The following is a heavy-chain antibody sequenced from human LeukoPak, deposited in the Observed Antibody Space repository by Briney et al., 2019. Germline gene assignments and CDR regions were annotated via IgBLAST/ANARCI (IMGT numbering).Heavy chain of an antibody. D-gene: IGHD6-13*01. V-gene: IGHV3-7*01. Sequence: GGSLRLSCAASGFSFRSHWMSWVRQAPGKGLKCVATIKGDGSEKFYVDSVKGRFTISRDNAKNSLYLQMNILRAEDTAVYYCARDGPATDTDLDCWGQGTLVIVSS. J-gene: IGHJ4*02. CDR1: GFSFRSHW. CDR2: IKGDGSEK. CDR3: ARDGPATDTDLDC.